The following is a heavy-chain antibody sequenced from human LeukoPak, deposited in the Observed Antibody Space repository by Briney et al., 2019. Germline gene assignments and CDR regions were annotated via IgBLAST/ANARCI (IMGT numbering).Heavy chain of an antibody. CDR2: IYHSGST. D-gene: IGHD4-23*01. CDR3: ARNGGNSDFDY. Sequence: SETLSLTCAVSGGSISSSSGNRWTWVRQPPGKGLEWIGEIYHSGSTNYNPSLKSRVTMLLDKSKNQFSLKLSSVTAADTAVYYCARNGGNSDFDYWGQGTLVTVSS. J-gene: IGHJ4*02. CDR1: GGSISSSSGNR. V-gene: IGHV4-4*02.